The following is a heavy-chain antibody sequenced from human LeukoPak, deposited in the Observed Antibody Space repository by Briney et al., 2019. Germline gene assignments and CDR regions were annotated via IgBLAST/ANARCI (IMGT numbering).Heavy chain of an antibody. CDR3: ARHSSFDY. CDR2: IHSSGST. CDR1: GGSISSGGYY. V-gene: IGHV4-61*02. Sequence: PSQTLSLTCTVSGGSISSGGYYWSWIRQPAGKGLEYLGRIHSSGSTNYNPSLTSRVTISRDTSKNHYSLKLSSVTATDTAVYYCARHSSFDYWGQGTLVTVSS. J-gene: IGHJ4*02. D-gene: IGHD3-22*01.